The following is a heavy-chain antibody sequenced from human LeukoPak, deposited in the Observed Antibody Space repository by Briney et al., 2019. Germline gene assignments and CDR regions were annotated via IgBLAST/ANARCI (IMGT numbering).Heavy chain of an antibody. CDR1: GGSISSSSYY. J-gene: IGHJ5*02. V-gene: IGHV4-39*01. CDR3: ARKWLVRANWFDP. CDR2: IYYSGST. D-gene: IGHD6-19*01. Sequence: SETLSLTCIVSGGSISSSSYYWGWIHQPPGKGLEWIGSIYYSGSTYYNPSLKSRVTISVDTSKNQFSLKLSSVTAADTAVYYCARKWLVRANWFDPWGQGTLVTVSS.